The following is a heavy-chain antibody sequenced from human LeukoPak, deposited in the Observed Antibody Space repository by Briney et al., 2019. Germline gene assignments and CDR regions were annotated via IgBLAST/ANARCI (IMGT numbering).Heavy chain of an antibody. CDR3: ARDRPYYSYCFDI. D-gene: IGHD2-21*01. V-gene: IGHV3-23*01. CDR2: ISGSGGST. CDR1: GFTFSSYA. J-gene: IGHJ3*02. Sequence: GGSLRLSCAASGFTFSSYAMSWVRQAPGKGLEWVSAISGSGGSTYYADSVKGRFTISRDNAKNSLYLQMNSLRAEDTAVYYCARDRPYYSYCFDIWGQGTMVTVSS.